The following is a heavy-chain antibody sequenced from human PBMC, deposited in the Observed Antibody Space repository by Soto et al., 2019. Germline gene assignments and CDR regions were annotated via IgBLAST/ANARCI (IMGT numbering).Heavy chain of an antibody. CDR2: ISSSGSTI. Sequence: GGSLRLSCAASGFTFSDYYMSWIRQAPGKGLEWVSYISSSGSTIYYADSVKGRFTISRGNAKNSLYLQMNSLRAEDTAVYYCARWELLGAFEIWGQGTMVTVSS. V-gene: IGHV3-11*01. CDR1: GFTFSDYY. J-gene: IGHJ3*02. CDR3: ARWELLGAFEI. D-gene: IGHD1-26*01.